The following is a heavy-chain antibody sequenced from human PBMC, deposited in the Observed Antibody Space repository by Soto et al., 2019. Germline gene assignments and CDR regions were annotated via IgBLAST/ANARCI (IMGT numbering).Heavy chain of an antibody. J-gene: IGHJ4*02. D-gene: IGHD2-21*01. CDR2: INPNSGGT. Sequence: GASVKVSCKASGYTFTGYYMHWVRQAPGQGLEWMGWINPNSGGTNYAQKFQGWVTMTRDTSISTAYMELSRLRSDDTAVYYCARGEGGPRWGSIDYWGQGTLVPSPQ. CDR1: GYTFTGYY. CDR3: ARGEGGPRWGSIDY. V-gene: IGHV1-2*04.